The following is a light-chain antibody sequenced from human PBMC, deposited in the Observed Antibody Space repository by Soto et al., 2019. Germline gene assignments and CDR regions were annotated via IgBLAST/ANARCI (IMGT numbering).Light chain of an antibody. CDR1: SSDGGSYNL. V-gene: IGLV2-23*01. J-gene: IGLJ2*01. Sequence: QSALTQPASVSGSPGQSITISCTGTSSDGGSYNLVSWYQQHPGKAPKLIIFEGNERPSGVSNRFSGSKSGNTASLTVSGLQAEVEADYYCCSYAGSTTSHVVFGRGTKLTVL. CDR3: CSYAGSTTSHVV. CDR2: EGN.